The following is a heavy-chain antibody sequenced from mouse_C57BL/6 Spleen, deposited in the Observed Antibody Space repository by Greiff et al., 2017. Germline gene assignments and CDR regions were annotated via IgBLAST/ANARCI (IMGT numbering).Heavy chain of an antibody. CDR2: IWGDGST. V-gene: IGHV2-3*01. CDR3: AKRGDAMGY. CDR1: GFSLTSDG. J-gene: IGHJ4*01. Sequence: VQLQESGPGLVAPSQSLSITCTVSGFSLTSDGVSWVRQPPGKGLEWLGVIWGDGSTNEHSALISRLSISKDNSKSQVFLKLNSLQANDTATYYCAKRGDAMGYWGQGTSVTVSS.